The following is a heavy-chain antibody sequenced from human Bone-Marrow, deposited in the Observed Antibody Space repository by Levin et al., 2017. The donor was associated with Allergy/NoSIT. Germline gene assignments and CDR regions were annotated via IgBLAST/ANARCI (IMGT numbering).Heavy chain of an antibody. Sequence: PGESLKISCKTSGYTFTAYYLHWMRQAPGEGLEWMGRIDPKSGGTSFAQKFQGRVTITRDTSISTTHMELSRLTSDDAAVYYCVSSSLGIGWSYWGQGTPVTVSS. CDR3: VSSSLGIGWSY. J-gene: IGHJ4*02. V-gene: IGHV1-2*06. CDR2: IDPKSGGT. CDR1: GYTFTAYY. D-gene: IGHD6-19*01.